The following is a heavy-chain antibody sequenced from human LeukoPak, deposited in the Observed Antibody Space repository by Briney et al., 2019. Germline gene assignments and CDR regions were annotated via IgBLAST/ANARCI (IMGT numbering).Heavy chain of an antibody. V-gene: IGHV3-23*01. CDR2: ISGSGGST. D-gene: IGHD6-13*01. Sequence: GGSLRLSCAASGFTFSNYAMNWVRQAPGKGLEWVSAISGSGGSTYYADSVKGRFTISRDNSKNTLFLQMNSLRAEDTAVYYCARDRYSSSWFDIWGQGTKVTVSS. J-gene: IGHJ3*02. CDR1: GFTFSNYA. CDR3: ARDRYSSSWFDI.